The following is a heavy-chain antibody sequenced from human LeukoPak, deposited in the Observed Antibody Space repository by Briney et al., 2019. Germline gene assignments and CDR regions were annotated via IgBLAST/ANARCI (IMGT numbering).Heavy chain of an antibody. CDR1: GFTFSNYA. V-gene: IGHV3-30-3*01. J-gene: IGHJ4*02. D-gene: IGHD3-22*01. CDR2: ISYDGSNK. Sequence: GGSLRLSCAASGFTFSNYAVHWVRQAPGKGLEWVAVISYDGSNKYYADSVKGRFTISRDNAKNSLYLQMNSLRAEDTAVYYCARDKVTYYYDSSGYPDYWGQGTLVTVSS. CDR3: ARDKVTYYYDSSGYPDY.